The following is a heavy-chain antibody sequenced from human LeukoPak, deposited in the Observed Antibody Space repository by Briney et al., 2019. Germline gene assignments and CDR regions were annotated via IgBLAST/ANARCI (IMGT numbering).Heavy chain of an antibody. V-gene: IGHV3-74*01. Sequence: GGSLRLSCAASGFTFSSHWMHWVRQAPGKGLVWVSRIQSDGSSTSYAGSVKGRFTISRDNAKNTLYLQMNSLRAEDTAVYYCARDGAYDILTGYYYYYMDVWGKGTTVTISS. CDR2: IQSDGSST. CDR1: GFTFSSHW. J-gene: IGHJ6*03. CDR3: ARDGAYDILTGYYYYYMDV. D-gene: IGHD3-9*01.